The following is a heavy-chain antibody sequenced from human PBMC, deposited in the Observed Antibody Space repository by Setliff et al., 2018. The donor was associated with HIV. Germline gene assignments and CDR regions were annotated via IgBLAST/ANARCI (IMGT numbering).Heavy chain of an antibody. J-gene: IGHJ6*02. CDR2: IYYSGST. D-gene: IGHD6-6*01. CDR3: ARSPSYSSSFSYYYYSMDV. Sequence: SETLSLTCTVSGGSISSSSYYWGWIRQPPGKGLERIGSIYYSGSTYYNPSLKSRVTISVDTSKNQFSLKLSSVTAADTAVYYCARSPSYSSSFSYYYYSMDVWGQGTTVTVSS. CDR1: GGSISSSSYY. V-gene: IGHV4-39*01.